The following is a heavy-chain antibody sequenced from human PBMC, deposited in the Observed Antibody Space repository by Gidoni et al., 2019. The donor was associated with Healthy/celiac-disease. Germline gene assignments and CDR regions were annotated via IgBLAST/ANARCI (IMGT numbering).Heavy chain of an antibody. D-gene: IGHD4-17*01. J-gene: IGHJ6*02. CDR1: GFTFDDYA. CDR2: ISWNSGSI. Sequence: EVQLVESGGGLVQPGRSLRLSCAASGFTFDDYAMHWVRQAPGKGLAWVSGISWNSGSIGYADPVKGRFTISRDNAKNSLYLQINILRAEDTALYYCAKYIGDGDYNFPNSYYYGMDVWGQGPTVTFSS. V-gene: IGHV3-9*01. CDR3: AKYIGDGDYNFPNSYYYGMDV.